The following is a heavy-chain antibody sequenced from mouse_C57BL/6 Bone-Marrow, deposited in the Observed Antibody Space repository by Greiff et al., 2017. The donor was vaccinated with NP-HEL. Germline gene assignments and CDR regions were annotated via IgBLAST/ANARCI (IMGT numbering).Heavy chain of an antibody. Sequence: VQLQQSGAELARPGASVKLSCKASGYTFTSYGISWVKQRTGQGLEWIGEIYPRSGNTYYNEKFKGKATLTADKSSSPAYMQLSSLTSEDSAVYYCARSRYYGSKGYFDVWGTGTTVTVSS. CDR2: IYPRSGNT. J-gene: IGHJ1*03. CDR3: ARSRYYGSKGYFDV. V-gene: IGHV1-81*01. D-gene: IGHD1-1*01. CDR1: GYTFTSYG.